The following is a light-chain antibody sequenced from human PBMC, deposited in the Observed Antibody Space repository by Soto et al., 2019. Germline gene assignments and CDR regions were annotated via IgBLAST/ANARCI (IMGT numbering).Light chain of an antibody. CDR2: LGS. CDR1: QSLLHGNGYNY. CDR3: QQYGSSPT. V-gene: IGKV2-28*01. J-gene: IGKJ1*01. Sequence: DIVMTQSPLSLPVTPGEPASISCRSSQSLLHGNGYNYLDWYLQKPGQSPQLLIYLGSSRASGVPDRFSGSGSGTDFTLTISRLEPEDFAVYYCQQYGSSPTFGQGTKVDIK.